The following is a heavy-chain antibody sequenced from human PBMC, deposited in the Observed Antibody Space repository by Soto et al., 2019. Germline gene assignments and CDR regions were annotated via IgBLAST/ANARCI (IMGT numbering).Heavy chain of an antibody. J-gene: IGHJ6*02. CDR1: GGSISSYY. V-gene: IGHV4-34*01. CDR2: INHSGST. Sequence: SETLSLTCTVSGGSISSYYWSWIRQPPGKGLEWIGEINHSGSTNYNPSLKSRVTISVDTSNNQFSLKLSSVTAADTAVYYCARDGDGRMPRNPYYYHRLDVWGPGTTVTVSS. D-gene: IGHD2-21*02. CDR3: ARDGDGRMPRNPYYYHRLDV.